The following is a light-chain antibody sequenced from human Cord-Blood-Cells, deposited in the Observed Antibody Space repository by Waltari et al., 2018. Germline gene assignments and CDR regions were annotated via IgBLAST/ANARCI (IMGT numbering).Light chain of an antibody. CDR3: QQYYSTPWT. V-gene: IGKV4-1*01. J-gene: IGKJ1*01. CDR1: QSVLYSSNNKYY. CDR2: WAS. Sequence: DIVMTQSPDSLAVSLSERATINCKSSQSVLYSSNNKYYLAWYQQKPGQPPKLLIYWASTRESGVPYRFSGSGSGTDFTFTISSLQAEDVAVYYCQQYYSTPWTFGQGTKVEIK.